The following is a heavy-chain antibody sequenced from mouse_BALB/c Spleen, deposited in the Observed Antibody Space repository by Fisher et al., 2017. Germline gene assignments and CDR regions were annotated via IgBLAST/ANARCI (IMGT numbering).Heavy chain of an antibody. V-gene: IGHV1-87*01. J-gene: IGHJ4*01. CDR3: ARERYDYVEHYYAMDY. D-gene: IGHD2-4*01. Sequence: KFKGKATLTADKSSSTAYMQLSSLASEDSAVYYCARERYDYVEHYYAMDYWGQGTSVTVSS.